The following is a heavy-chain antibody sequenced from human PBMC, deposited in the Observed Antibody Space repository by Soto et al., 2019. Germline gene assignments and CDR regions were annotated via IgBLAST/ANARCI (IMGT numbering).Heavy chain of an antibody. Sequence: QVQLVESGGGVVQPGRSLRLSCAASGFTFSSYGMHWVRQAPGKGLEWVAVIWYDGSNKYYADSVKGRFTISRDNSKNTLYLQMNGMRAEDTAVYYWASSYGSGSSFSYYYGMDVWGQGTTVTGSS. V-gene: IGHV3-33*01. J-gene: IGHJ6*02. CDR3: ASSYGSGSSFSYYYGMDV. D-gene: IGHD3-10*01. CDR1: GFTFSSYG. CDR2: IWYDGSNK.